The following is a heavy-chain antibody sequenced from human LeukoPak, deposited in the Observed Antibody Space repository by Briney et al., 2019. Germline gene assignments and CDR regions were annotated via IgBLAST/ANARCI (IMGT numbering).Heavy chain of an antibody. Sequence: PSETLSLTCAVSGGSISSGNWWSWVRQPPEKGLEWIGEIYHTGTTHYNPSLKSRVTITVDKSNNQLSLRLSSVTAADTAVYYCARAGSYNLDYWGQGTLATVPS. D-gene: IGHD1-26*01. V-gene: IGHV4-4*02. CDR1: GGSISSGNW. CDR3: ARAGSYNLDY. J-gene: IGHJ4*02. CDR2: IYHTGTT.